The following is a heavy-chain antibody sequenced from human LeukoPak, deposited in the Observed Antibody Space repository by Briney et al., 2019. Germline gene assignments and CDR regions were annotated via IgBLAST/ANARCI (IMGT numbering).Heavy chain of an antibody. V-gene: IGHV4-39*01. CDR1: GGSISSSSYY. CDR2: IYYSGST. J-gene: IGHJ5*02. CDR3: ARLIDIVLMVYAGWFDP. Sequence: SETLSLTCTVSGGSISSSSYYWGWIRQPPGKGLEWIGSIYYSGSTYCNPSLKSRVTISVDTSKNQFSLKLSSVTAADTAVYYCARLIDIVLMVYAGWFDPWGQGTLVTVSS. D-gene: IGHD2-8*01.